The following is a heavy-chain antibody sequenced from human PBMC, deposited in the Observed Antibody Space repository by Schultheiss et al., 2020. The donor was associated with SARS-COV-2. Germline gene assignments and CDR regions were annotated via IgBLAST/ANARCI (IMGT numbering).Heavy chain of an antibody. Sequence: GGSLRLSCAASGFTFSSYGMHWVRQAPGKGLEWVAVISYDGSNKYYADSVKGRFTISRDNSKNTLYLQMNSLRAEDTAVYYCARDPVSGYSSRPGAMDVWGQGTTVTVSS. J-gene: IGHJ6*02. CDR2: ISYDGSNK. CDR3: ARDPVSGYSSRPGAMDV. CDR1: GFTFSSYG. V-gene: IGHV3-30*03. D-gene: IGHD5-12*01.